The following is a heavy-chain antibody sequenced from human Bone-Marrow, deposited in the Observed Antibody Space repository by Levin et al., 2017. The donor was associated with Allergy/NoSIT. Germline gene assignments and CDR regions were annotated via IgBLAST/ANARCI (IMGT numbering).Heavy chain of an antibody. J-gene: IGHJ5*02. V-gene: IGHV1-69*02. D-gene: IGHD2-15*01. CDR1: GGTFSTYT. Sequence: ASVKVSCKASGGTFSTYTLSWVRQAPGQRLEWMGKITPMIDIVHYAQKLKGRVTITADKSTGTAYMELSSLKSEDTAIYYCAKGGEMFDPWGQGTLVTVSS. CDR2: ITPMIDIV. CDR3: AKGGEMFDP.